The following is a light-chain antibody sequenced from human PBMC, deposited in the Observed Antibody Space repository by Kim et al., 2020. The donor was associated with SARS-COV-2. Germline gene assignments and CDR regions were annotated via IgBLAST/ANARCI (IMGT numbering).Light chain of an antibody. CDR2: GAS. Sequence: EIVMTQSPVTLSLSPGETATLSCRASQSIGNSLAWYQQKPGQIPRLLIYGASTRAPDTSAKFRGSGSGTDFTLNIYGLQSEDSAVYYCQQYNNWPALTLGGGTKVDIK. CDR1: QSIGNS. J-gene: IGKJ4*01. V-gene: IGKV3-15*01. CDR3: QQYNNWPALT.